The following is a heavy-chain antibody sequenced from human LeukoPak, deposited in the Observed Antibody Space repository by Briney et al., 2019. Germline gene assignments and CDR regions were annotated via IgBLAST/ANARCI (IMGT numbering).Heavy chain of an antibody. CDR1: GGSFSGYY. J-gene: IGHJ6*03. Sequence: SETLSLTCAVYGGSFSGYYWSWIRQPPGKGLEWIGEINHSGSTNYNPSLKSRVTISVDTSKNQFSLKLSSVTAADTAVYYCGRGLAAADNYYYYYMDVWGKGTTVTVSS. CDR2: INHSGST. V-gene: IGHV4-34*01. D-gene: IGHD6-13*01. CDR3: GRGLAAADNYYYYYMDV.